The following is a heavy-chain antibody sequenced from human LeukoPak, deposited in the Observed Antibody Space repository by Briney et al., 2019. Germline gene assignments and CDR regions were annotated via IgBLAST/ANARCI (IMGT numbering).Heavy chain of an antibody. D-gene: IGHD2-15*01. CDR2: ISSSSSII. Sequence: PGGSLRLSCAASGFIFSDYYMSWIRQAPGKGLEWVSYISSSSSIIYYADSVKGRFTISRDNAKNSLYLQMNSLRVEDTAVYYCARVEGDCSGGSCYYYYYYGMDVWGQGTTVTVSS. J-gene: IGHJ6*02. V-gene: IGHV3-11*01. CDR1: GFIFSDYY. CDR3: ARVEGDCSGGSCYYYYYYGMDV.